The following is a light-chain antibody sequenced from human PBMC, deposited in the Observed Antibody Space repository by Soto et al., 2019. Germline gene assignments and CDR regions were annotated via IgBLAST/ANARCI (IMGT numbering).Light chain of an antibody. CDR3: QQRHNWPIT. CDR2: DTS. Sequence: EIVLTQSPATLSLSPGERATLSCRTSQTIRGLLNWYQQRPGQAPRLLIYDTSNRATDIPARFSGSGSGTDFIRTISSLDTEDFGVYFCQQRHNWPITFGQGTSLDI. V-gene: IGKV3-11*01. CDR1: QTIRGL. J-gene: IGKJ5*01.